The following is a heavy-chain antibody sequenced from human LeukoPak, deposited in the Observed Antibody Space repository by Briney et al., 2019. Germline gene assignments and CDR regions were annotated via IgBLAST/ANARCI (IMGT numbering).Heavy chain of an antibody. CDR1: GFTFSSYS. CDR3: ARVPSWLREY. J-gene: IGHJ4*02. CDR2: ISSSSSYR. D-gene: IGHD6-13*01. V-gene: IGHV3-21*01. Sequence: GGSLRLSCAASGFTFSSYSMNWVRQAPGKGLEWVSSISSSSSYRYYVDSVKGRFTISRDNAKNSLYLQMNSLRAEDTAVYYWARVPSWLREYWGQGTRVSVSS.